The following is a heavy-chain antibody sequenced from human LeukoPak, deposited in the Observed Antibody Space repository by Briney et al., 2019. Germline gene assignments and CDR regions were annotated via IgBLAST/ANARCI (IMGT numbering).Heavy chain of an antibody. CDR3: ARAVTSTTVTTVGLGY. J-gene: IGHJ4*02. CDR2: ISAYNGKT. D-gene: IGHD4-17*01. Sequence: ASVKVSCKASGYTFTSYGISWVRQAPGQGLERMGWISAYNGKTNYAQKLQGRVTMTTDTSTSTASMELRSLRSDDTAVYYCARAVTSTTVTTVGLGYWGQGTLVTVSS. CDR1: GYTFTSYG. V-gene: IGHV1-18*01.